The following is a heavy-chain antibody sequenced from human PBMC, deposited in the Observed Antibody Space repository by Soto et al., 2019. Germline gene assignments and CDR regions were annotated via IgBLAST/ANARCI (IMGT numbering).Heavy chain of an antibody. CDR2: IYYSGST. J-gene: IGHJ3*02. CDR1: GGSISSSSYY. D-gene: IGHD2-15*01. V-gene: IGHV4-39*01. CDR3: ARACSGGSCYPAADDAFDI. Sequence: TSETLSLTCTVSGGSISSSSYYWGWIRQPPGKGLEWIGSIYYSGSTYYNPSLKSRVTISVDTSKNQFSLKLSSVTAADTAVYYCARACSGGSCYPAADDAFDIWGQGTMVT.